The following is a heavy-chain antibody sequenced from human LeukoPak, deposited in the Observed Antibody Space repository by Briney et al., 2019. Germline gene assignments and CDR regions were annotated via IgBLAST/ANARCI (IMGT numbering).Heavy chain of an antibody. J-gene: IGHJ2*01. CDR3: ARGVYGGSEDCYFDL. CDR2: IYYSGST. D-gene: IGHD4-23*01. CDR1: GVSVSSGVYY. Sequence: SETLSLTCTVSGVSVSSGVYYWSWIRQHPGKGLEWIGYIYYSGSTYYNPSLKSRLTISVDTSESQFSLKLSSVTAADTAVYYCARGVYGGSEDCYFDLWGRGTLVTVSS. V-gene: IGHV4-31*03.